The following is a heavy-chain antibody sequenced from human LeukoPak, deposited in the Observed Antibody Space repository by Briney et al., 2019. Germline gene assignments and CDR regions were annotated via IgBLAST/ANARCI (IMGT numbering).Heavy chain of an antibody. CDR2: ISYDGSNK. CDR3: ARDDVARAFDI. Sequence: GGSLRLSCAASGFTFSSYAMHWVRQAPGKGLEWVAVISYDGSNKYYADSVKGRFTISRDNSKNTLYLQTNSLRAEDTAVYYCARDDVARAFDIWGQGTMVTVSS. J-gene: IGHJ3*02. CDR1: GFTFSSYA. V-gene: IGHV3-30-3*01.